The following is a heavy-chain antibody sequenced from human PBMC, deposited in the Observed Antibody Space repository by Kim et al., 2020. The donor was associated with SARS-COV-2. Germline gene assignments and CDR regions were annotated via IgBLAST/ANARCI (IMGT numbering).Heavy chain of an antibody. CDR2: ST. J-gene: IGHJ4*02. Sequence: STTYNPSLKSRVTISVDTSKNQFSLKLSSVTAADTAVYYCARRAGGLLDYWGQGTLVTVSS. CDR3: ARRAGGLLDY. V-gene: IGHV4-59*08.